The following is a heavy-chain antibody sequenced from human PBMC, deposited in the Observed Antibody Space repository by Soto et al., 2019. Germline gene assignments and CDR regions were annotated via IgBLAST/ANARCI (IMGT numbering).Heavy chain of an antibody. CDR2: IYSGGST. CDR3: AREYNPTVTHYYYYGMDV. J-gene: IGHJ6*02. D-gene: IGHD4-17*01. CDR1: GFTVSSNY. V-gene: IGHV3-66*01. Sequence: PGGSLRLSCAASGFTVSSNYMSWVRQAPGKGLEWVSVIYSGGSTYYADSVKGRFTISRDNSKNTLYLQMNSLRAEDTAVYYCAREYNPTVTHYYYYGMDVWGQGTTVTVSS.